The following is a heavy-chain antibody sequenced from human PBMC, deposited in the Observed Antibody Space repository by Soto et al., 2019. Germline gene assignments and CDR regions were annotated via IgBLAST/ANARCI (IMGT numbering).Heavy chain of an antibody. V-gene: IGHV3-33*01. D-gene: IGHD2-15*01. J-gene: IGHJ6*03. CDR1: GFTFSSYG. Sequence: GGSLRLSCAASGFTFSSYGMHWVRQAPGKGLEWVAVIWYDGSNKYYADSVKGRFTISRDNSKNTLYLQMNSLRAEDTAVYYCARDVVVVAENYYYYMDVWGKGTTVTVSS. CDR3: ARDVVVVAENYYYYMDV. CDR2: IWYDGSNK.